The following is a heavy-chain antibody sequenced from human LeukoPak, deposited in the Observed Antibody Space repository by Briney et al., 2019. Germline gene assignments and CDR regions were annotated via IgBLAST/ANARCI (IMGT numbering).Heavy chain of an antibody. J-gene: IGHJ6*03. CDR3: ARVTKSYYYYDYMDV. CDR2: ISAYNGNT. CDR1: GYTFTSSG. Sequence: ASVKVSCKASGYTFTSSGVGWVRQAPGRGLEWMGWISAYNGNTNYAQNLQGRVTMTTDTSTNTAYMQLRSLRSDDTAVYYCARVTKSYYYYDYMDVWGNGTTVTVSS. D-gene: IGHD4-11*01. V-gene: IGHV1-18*01.